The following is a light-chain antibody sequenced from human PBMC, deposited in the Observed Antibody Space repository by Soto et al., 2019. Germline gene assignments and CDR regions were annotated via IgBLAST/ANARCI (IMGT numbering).Light chain of an antibody. Sequence: QSALTQPASVSGSPGQSITISCTGTSSDVGGYNYVSWYQQYPGKAPKLMIYDVIYRPSGVSNRFSGSKSDNTASLTISGLQAEDDADYYCTSYASSSTRVVFGGGTQLTVL. J-gene: IGLJ2*01. V-gene: IGLV2-14*03. CDR2: DVI. CDR1: SSDVGGYNY. CDR3: TSYASSSTRVV.